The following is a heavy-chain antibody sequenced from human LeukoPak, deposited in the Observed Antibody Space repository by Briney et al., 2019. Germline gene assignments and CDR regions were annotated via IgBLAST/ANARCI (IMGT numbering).Heavy chain of an antibody. J-gene: IGHJ4*02. V-gene: IGHV3-48*01. CDR3: ARGPWGIAARSPTYYFDY. Sequence: GGSLRLSCAASEFTFRSHVMSWVRQAPGKGLEWVSYISSSSSTIYYADSVKGRFTISRDNAKNSLYLQMNSLRAEDTAVYYCARGPWGIAARSPTYYFDYWGQGTLVTVSS. CDR2: ISSSSSTI. CDR1: EFTFRSHV. D-gene: IGHD6-6*01.